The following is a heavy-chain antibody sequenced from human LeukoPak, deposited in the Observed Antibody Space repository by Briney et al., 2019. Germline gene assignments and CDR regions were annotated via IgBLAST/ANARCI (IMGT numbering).Heavy chain of an antibody. V-gene: IGHV3-30-3*01. CDR2: ISYDGSNK. J-gene: IGHJ6*02. D-gene: IGHD5-12*01. Sequence: HPGGSLRLSCAASGFTFSSYAMHWVRQAPGKGLEWVAVISYDGSNKYYADSVKGRFTISRDNSKNTLYLQMNSLRAEDTAVYYCAKDVGMDSGYDYHYYGMDVWGQGTTVTVSS. CDR3: AKDVGMDSGYDYHYYGMDV. CDR1: GFTFSSYA.